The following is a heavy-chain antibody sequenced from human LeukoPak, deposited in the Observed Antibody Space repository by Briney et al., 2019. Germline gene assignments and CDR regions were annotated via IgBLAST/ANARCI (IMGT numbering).Heavy chain of an antibody. V-gene: IGHV4-30-2*01. CDR2: IYHSGST. Sequence: PSETLSLTCTVSGGSISSGGYSWSWIRQPPGKGLEWIGYIYHSGSTYYNPSLKSRVTISVDRSKNQFSLKLSSVTAADTAVYYCARGRRASGDIDYWGQGTLVTVSS. CDR1: GGSISSGGYS. J-gene: IGHJ4*02. D-gene: IGHD3-10*01. CDR3: ARGRRASGDIDY.